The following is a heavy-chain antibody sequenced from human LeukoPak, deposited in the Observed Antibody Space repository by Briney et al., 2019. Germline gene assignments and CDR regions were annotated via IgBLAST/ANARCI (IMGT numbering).Heavy chain of an antibody. V-gene: IGHV3-66*01. CDR3: ARVRWSSGLFGGQ. D-gene: IGHD6-19*01. Sequence: GGSLRLSCAASGFTVSSNYMSWVRQAPGKGLEWVSVIYSGGSTYYADSVKGRFTISRDNSKNTLYLQMNSLRAEDTAVYYCARVRWSSGLFGGQWGQGTLVTVSS. CDR1: GFTVSSNY. CDR2: IYSGGST. J-gene: IGHJ4*02.